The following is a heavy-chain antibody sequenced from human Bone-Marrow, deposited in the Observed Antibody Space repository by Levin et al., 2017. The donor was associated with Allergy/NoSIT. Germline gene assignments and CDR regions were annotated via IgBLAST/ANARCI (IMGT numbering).Heavy chain of an antibody. CDR1: GGSISSDY. D-gene: IGHD6-6*01. J-gene: IGHJ6*02. Sequence: NPSETLSLTCTVSGGSISSDYWTWVRQPAGKGLEWIGRIFDSGSGSTNYNPSLKSRVTMSLDTAKKQFSLKLSSVTAADTAVYYCARGGGISTRPDYYYGMDVWGQGTTVTV. CDR2: IFDSGSGST. V-gene: IGHV4-4*07. CDR3: ARGGGISTRPDYYYGMDV.